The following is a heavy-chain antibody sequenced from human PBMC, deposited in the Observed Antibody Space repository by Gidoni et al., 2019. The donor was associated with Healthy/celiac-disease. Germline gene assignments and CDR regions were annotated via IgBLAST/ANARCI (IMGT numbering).Heavy chain of an antibody. J-gene: IGHJ5*01. V-gene: IGHV3-30*18. Sequence: QVQLVESGGGVVQPGRSLRLSCEASGFTFSSYGMHWVRQAPGKGLEWVAVISYQGSNKSYAYSVKGRFTISRDNSKNTLYLQMTSLRPEDTAVYYCAKDWYSSSCRLASWGQGTLVPVSS. CDR1: GFTFSSYG. CDR2: ISYQGSNK. CDR3: AKDWYSSSCRLAS. D-gene: IGHD6-6*01.